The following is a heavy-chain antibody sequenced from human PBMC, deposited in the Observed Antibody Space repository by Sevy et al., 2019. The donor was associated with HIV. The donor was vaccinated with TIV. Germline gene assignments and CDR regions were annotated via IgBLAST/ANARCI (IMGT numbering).Heavy chain of an antibody. J-gene: IGHJ6*02. CDR3: ARALKLTYYDFWSGYYPYYYYGMDV. Sequence: GESLKISCAASGFTFSSYEMNWVRQAPGKGLEWVSYISSSGSTIYYADSVKGRFTISRDNAKNSLYLQMNSLRAEDTAVYYCARALKLTYYDFWSGYYPYYYYGMDVWGQGTTVTVSS. V-gene: IGHV3-48*03. CDR1: GFTFSSYE. CDR2: ISSSGSTI. D-gene: IGHD3-3*01.